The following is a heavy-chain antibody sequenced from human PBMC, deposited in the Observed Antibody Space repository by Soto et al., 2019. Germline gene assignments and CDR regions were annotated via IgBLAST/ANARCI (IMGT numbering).Heavy chain of an antibody. CDR3: ASSYGSGYRAFDY. V-gene: IGHV1-69*02. CDR1: GDTFTFYS. J-gene: IGHJ4*02. Sequence: QVQLVQSGAEVKRPGSSEKVSCKASGDTFTFYSINWVRQAPGLGLEWMGRINPILSMSNYAQRFQGRVTMTADKSTSTASMELSSLRSEDTAIYYCASSYGSGYRAFDYWGQGALGTVSS. D-gene: IGHD3-10*01. CDR2: INPILSMS.